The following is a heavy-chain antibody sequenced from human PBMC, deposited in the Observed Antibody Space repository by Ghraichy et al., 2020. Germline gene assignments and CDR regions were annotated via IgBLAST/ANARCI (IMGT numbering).Heavy chain of an antibody. CDR3: TKGQFYDASGYLPGDY. CDR1: GFMFSTYG. D-gene: IGHD3-22*01. Sequence: GESLNISSAASGFMFSTYGMHWVRQAPGKGLEWVTSISFDANKKYYADFVKGRFTIARDNSKDTLYLQMNGLRLEDSALYYCTKGQFYDASGYLPGDYWGQGTLVTVSS. CDR2: ISFDANKK. J-gene: IGHJ4*02. V-gene: IGHV3-30*18.